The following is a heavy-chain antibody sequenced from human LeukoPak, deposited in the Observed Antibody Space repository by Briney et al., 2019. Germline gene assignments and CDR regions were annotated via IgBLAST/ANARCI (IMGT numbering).Heavy chain of an antibody. CDR1: GFTFSSYA. J-gene: IGHJ4*02. D-gene: IGHD4-23*01. CDR3: AKLVTHFDY. V-gene: IGHV3-23*01. Sequence: GGSLRLSCAASGFTFSSYAMSWVRQAPGKGLEWVSSISGSGGNTYYADSVKGLFTISRDNSKNTLYMQMNSLRAEDTAVYYCAKLVTHFDYWGQGTLVTVSS. CDR2: ISGSGGNT.